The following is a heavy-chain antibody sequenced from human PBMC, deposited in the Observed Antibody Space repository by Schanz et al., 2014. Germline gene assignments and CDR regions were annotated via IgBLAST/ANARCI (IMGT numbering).Heavy chain of an antibody. V-gene: IGHV3-23*04. CDR1: GFTLSSYA. J-gene: IGHJ5*02. D-gene: IGHD5-12*01. CDR2: INTADTT. Sequence: EVQLVESGGALVQPGGSLRLSCAASGFTLSSYALSWVRQSPGKGLEWVSAINTADTTYYADSVKGRFTVSRDNSKNTVYLHMNSLRDEDTDVYYCAKDMNREATAPESWGQGTLVIVSS. CDR3: AKDMNREATAPES.